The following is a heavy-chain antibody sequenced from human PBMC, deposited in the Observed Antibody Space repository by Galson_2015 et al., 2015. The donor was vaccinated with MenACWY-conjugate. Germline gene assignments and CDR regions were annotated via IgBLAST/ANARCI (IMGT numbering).Heavy chain of an antibody. V-gene: IGHV2-70*11. D-gene: IGHD1-1*01. CDR3: ARIRYVPGTRHAEYFQH. CDR2: IDLVDDK. CDR1: GFSLSTSGMC. Sequence: PALVKPTQTLTLTCTFSGFSLSTSGMCGGWIRQSPGKALEWLARIDLVDDKYYSTSLKTRLTISKDTSKNQVVLTMTNMDPVDTATYYCARIRYVPGTRHAEYFQHWGQGTLVTVSS. J-gene: IGHJ1*01.